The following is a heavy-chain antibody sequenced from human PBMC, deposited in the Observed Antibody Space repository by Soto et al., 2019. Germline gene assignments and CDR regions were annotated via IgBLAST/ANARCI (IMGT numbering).Heavy chain of an antibody. V-gene: IGHV3-21*01. CDR2: ISSSSRYI. CDR1: GFTFSSCT. J-gene: IGHJ4*02. Sequence: GGSQRLSCVAPGFTFSSCTMNWARQAPGKGLEWVSSISSSSRYIYYADSVKGRFTISRDNAKNSLYLQMNSLRAEDRAVYYCARDVGDTAMATAFDYWGQGTLVTVSS. D-gene: IGHD5-18*01. CDR3: ARDVGDTAMATAFDY.